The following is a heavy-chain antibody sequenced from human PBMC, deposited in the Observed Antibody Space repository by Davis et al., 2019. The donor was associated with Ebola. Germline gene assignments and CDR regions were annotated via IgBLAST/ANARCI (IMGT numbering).Heavy chain of an antibody. CDR3: ARDTSGTTLADY. V-gene: IGHV3-43*02. CDR2: ISGDGGST. Sequence: GESLKISCAASGFTFDDYAMHWVRQAPGKGLEWVSLISGDGGSTYYADSVKGRFTISRDNSKNTLYLQMNSLRAEDTAVYYCARDTSGTTLADYWGQGTLVTVSS. CDR1: GFTFDDYA. J-gene: IGHJ4*02. D-gene: IGHD1-26*01.